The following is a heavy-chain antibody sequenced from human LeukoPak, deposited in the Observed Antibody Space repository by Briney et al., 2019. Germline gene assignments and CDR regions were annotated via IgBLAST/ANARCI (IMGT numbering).Heavy chain of an antibody. Sequence: GGSLRPSCVASAFIFSRYWMTWVRQAPGEGLEWVAIINGDGGETYYADSVKGRFTISRDNAENSLYLQMINLRAEDTAVYFCARDYYGSGSFPYYFDYWGEGTLVTVSS. D-gene: IGHD3-10*01. J-gene: IGHJ4*02. CDR3: ARDYYGSGSFPYYFDY. CDR1: AFIFSRYW. CDR2: INGDGGET. V-gene: IGHV3-7*01.